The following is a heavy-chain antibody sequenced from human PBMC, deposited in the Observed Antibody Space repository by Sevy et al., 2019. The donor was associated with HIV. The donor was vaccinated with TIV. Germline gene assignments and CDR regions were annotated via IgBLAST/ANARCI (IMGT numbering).Heavy chain of an antibody. Sequence: GESLKISCKGSGYSFTSYWIGWVRQMPGKGLEWMGIIYPGDSDTRHSPSFQGQVTISADKSISTAYLLWSSLKASDTAMYYCARNGVVVPAAMSDYYYGMDVWGQGTTVTVSS. J-gene: IGHJ6*02. CDR3: ARNGVVVPAAMSDYYYGMDV. CDR2: IYPGDSDT. V-gene: IGHV5-51*01. CDR1: GYSFTSYW. D-gene: IGHD2-2*01.